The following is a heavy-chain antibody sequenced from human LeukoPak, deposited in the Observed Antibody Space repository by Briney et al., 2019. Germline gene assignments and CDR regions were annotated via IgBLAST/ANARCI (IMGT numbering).Heavy chain of an antibody. D-gene: IGHD1-1*01. Sequence: PGGSLRLSCAASGFTFSSYWMSWVRQAPGKGLEWVANIKQDGSEKYYVDSVKGRFTISRDNAKNSLYLQVNSLRVDDTAVYYCARLTGTTGFDYWGQGTLVTVSS. CDR2: IKQDGSEK. CDR3: ARLTGTTGFDY. V-gene: IGHV3-7*01. CDR1: GFTFSSYW. J-gene: IGHJ4*02.